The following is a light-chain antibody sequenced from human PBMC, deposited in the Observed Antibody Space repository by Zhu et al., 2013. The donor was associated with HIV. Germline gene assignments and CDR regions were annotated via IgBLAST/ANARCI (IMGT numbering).Light chain of an antibody. Sequence: QSALTQPASVSGSPGQSITISCTGTTSDVGSYNLVSWYQRHPGKAPKLMIYEVNKRPSGVSDRFSGFKSGNTASLTISGLQAEDEADYYCCSYAGSSTRYVFGTGTKVTV. J-gene: IGLJ1*01. CDR3: CSYAGSSTRYV. CDR2: EVN. V-gene: IGLV2-23*02. CDR1: TSDVGSYNL.